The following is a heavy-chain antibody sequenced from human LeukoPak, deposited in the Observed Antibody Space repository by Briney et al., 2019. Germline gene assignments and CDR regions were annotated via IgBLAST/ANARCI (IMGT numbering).Heavy chain of an antibody. CDR2: IYHSGST. V-gene: IGHV4-38-2*02. Sequence: SETLSLTCTVSGYSISSGYYWGWIRQPPGKGLEWIGSIYHSGSTYYNPSLKSRVTISVDTSKNHFSLKMSSVTAADTAVYYCARDLASCAGDCYSDGFDYWGQGALVTVSS. CDR1: GYSISSGYY. D-gene: IGHD2-21*02. CDR3: ARDLASCAGDCYSDGFDY. J-gene: IGHJ4*02.